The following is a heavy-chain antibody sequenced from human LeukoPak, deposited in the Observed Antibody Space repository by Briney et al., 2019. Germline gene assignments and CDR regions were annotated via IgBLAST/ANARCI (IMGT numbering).Heavy chain of an antibody. D-gene: IGHD4-23*01. Sequence: GGSLRLSCTASGFSFSGHWMHWARQAPGKGLVWVSRIASDGSSTTYADSVKGRFSISRDNAKNTPYLQMNSLRVEDTAVYYCARGRPHGNDYWGQGTLVTVSS. J-gene: IGHJ4*02. V-gene: IGHV3-74*01. CDR1: GFSFSGHW. CDR2: IASDGSST. CDR3: ARGRPHGNDY.